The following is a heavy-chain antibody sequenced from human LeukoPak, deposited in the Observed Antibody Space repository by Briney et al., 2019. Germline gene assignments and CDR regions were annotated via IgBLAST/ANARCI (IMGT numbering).Heavy chain of an antibody. CDR2: INHSGST. J-gene: IGHJ4*02. Sequence: SETLSLTCAVYGGSFSGYYWSWIRQPPGKGLEWIGEINHSGSTNYNPSLKSRVTISVDTSKNQFSLKLSSVTAADTAVYYCARYPYYYDSSGYYYFDYWGQGTLVTVTS. CDR1: GGSFSGYY. D-gene: IGHD3-22*01. CDR3: ARYPYYYDSSGYYYFDY. V-gene: IGHV4-34*01.